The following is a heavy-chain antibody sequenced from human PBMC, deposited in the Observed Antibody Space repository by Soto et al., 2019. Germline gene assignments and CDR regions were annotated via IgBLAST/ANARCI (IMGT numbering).Heavy chain of an antibody. Sequence: ASVKVSCKASGYTFTTYGVNWVRQAPGQGLEWMGWVSPYNGDTTCAQKVQGRVTMTTDTSTTTAYLELRSLRSDDTAVYYCAREVGHMDVWGQGTTVTVSS. CDR2: VSPYNGDT. V-gene: IGHV1-18*04. D-gene: IGHD2-2*01. J-gene: IGHJ6*02. CDR3: AREVGHMDV. CDR1: GYTFTTYG.